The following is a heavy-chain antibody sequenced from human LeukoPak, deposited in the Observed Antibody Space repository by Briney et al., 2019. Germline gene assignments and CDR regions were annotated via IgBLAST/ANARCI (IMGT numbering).Heavy chain of an antibody. Sequence: SQTLSLTWAVSGGSISSGGYSWSWIRQPPGKGLEWIGYIYHSGSTYYNTSLKSRVTISVDRSKNQFSLKLSSVTAADTAVYYCARVSRDGYNSPGDYWGQGTLVTVSS. CDR3: ARVSRDGYNSPGDY. J-gene: IGHJ4*02. CDR2: IYHSGST. CDR1: GGSISSGGYS. D-gene: IGHD5-24*01. V-gene: IGHV4-30-2*01.